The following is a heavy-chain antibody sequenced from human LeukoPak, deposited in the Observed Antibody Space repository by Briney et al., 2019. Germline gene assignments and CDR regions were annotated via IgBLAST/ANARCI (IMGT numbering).Heavy chain of an antibody. D-gene: IGHD5/OR15-5a*01. CDR2: MFYSGRT. V-gene: IGHV4-39*01. CDR1: GGSISSGNYH. Sequence: PSETLSLTCTVSGGSISSGNYHWAWMRQPPGKGPEWIGSMFYSGRTYYTPYLKSRVTISVDTSKNQFSLKVTSVTAADTAVYYCAKHPTRRAVYDHLDYWGQGTLVTVSS. CDR3: AKHPTRRAVYDHLDY. J-gene: IGHJ4*02.